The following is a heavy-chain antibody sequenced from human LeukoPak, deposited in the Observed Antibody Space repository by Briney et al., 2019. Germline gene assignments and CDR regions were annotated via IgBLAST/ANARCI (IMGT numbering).Heavy chain of an antibody. Sequence: ASLKLSCAASGYSLTSHYMHWVRRAPEQRVEWMGISNPSGDSASNAPNFQGRVTMTRNTSTSTAYMKLSSLTSEDTAVYYCARGGSRNCDYWAKGTGVSVSS. CDR1: GYSLTSHY. J-gene: IGHJ4*02. D-gene: IGHD2-15*01. V-gene: IGHV1-46*01. CDR3: ARGGSRNCDY. CDR2: SNPSGDSA.